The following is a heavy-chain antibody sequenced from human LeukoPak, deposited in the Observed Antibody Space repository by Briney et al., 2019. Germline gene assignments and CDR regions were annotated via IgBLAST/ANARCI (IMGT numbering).Heavy chain of an antibody. Sequence: SETLSLTCTVSGGSISSYYWSWIRQPPGKGLEWIGYIYYSGSTNYNPSLKSRVTISVDTSKNQFSLKLSSVTAADTAVYYCAGSPRYDSSGYYYWGQGTLVTVYS. CDR3: AGSPRYDSSGYYY. CDR1: GGSISSYY. D-gene: IGHD3-22*01. V-gene: IGHV4-59*08. J-gene: IGHJ4*02. CDR2: IYYSGST.